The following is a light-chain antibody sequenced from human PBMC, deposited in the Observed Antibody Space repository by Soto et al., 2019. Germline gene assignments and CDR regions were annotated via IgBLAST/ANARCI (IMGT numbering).Light chain of an antibody. CDR3: QSYDSSLSVNYV. V-gene: IGLV1-40*01. J-gene: IGLJ1*01. CDR2: GNS. CDR1: SSNIGAGYD. Sequence: QSVLTQPPSVSGAPGQRVTLSSTGSSSNIGAGYDVHWYRQLPGTAPKPLIYGNSNRPSGVPDRFSGSKSGTSASLAITGLQAEDEADFYCQSYDSSLSVNYVFGSGTKVTVL.